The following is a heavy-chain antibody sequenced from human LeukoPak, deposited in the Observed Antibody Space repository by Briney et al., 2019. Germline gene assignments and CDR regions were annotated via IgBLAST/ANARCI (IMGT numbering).Heavy chain of an antibody. D-gene: IGHD3-10*01. CDR2: IIGDGSST. V-gene: IGHV3-74*01. J-gene: IGHJ1*01. CDR3: LRGGGSGSYGYFQH. Sequence: HAGGSLRLSCAAAGFTFSSYWMHWVRHTPGKGRVWLSRIIGDGSSTNYAESVKGRFTISRDNAKNTVYLQMNSLRDEDTAVYYCLRGGGSGSYGYFQHWGQGTLVTVSS. CDR1: GFTFSSYW.